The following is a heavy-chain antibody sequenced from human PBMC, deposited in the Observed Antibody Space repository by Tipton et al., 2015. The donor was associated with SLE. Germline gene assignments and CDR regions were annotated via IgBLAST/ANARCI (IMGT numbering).Heavy chain of an antibody. D-gene: IGHD6-13*01. J-gene: IGHJ5*02. CDR1: GGSISSYY. CDR3: ARDLNRYSSSWYRIDP. CDR2: IYTSGST. Sequence: TLSLTCTVSGGSISSYYWSWIRQPPGKGLEWIGYIYTSGSTNYNPSLKSRVTISVDTSKNQFSLKLSSVTAADTAVYYCARDLNRYSSSWYRIDPWGQGTLVTVSS. V-gene: IGHV4-4*08.